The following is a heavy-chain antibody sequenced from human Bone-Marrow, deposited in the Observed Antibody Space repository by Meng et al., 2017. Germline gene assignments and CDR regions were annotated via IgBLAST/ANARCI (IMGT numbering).Heavy chain of an antibody. Sequence: HLQDSCPGLVMPSLPLSPTSTVSGGSISSGGYDWRWIRQHPGKGLEWIGYIYYSGSTYYNPSLKSRVTISVDTSKNQFSLKLSSVTAADTAVYYCARAKLGFDYWGQGTLVTVSS. CDR1: GGSISSGGYD. V-gene: IGHV4-31*03. D-gene: IGHD7-27*01. CDR2: IYYSGST. J-gene: IGHJ4*02. CDR3: ARAKLGFDY.